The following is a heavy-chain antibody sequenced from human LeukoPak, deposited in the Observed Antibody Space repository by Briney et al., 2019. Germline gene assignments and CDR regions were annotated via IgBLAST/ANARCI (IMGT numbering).Heavy chain of an antibody. J-gene: IGHJ3*02. D-gene: IGHD4-17*01. V-gene: IGHV3-23*01. Sequence: GGSLRLSCAASGFTFSSYAMSWVRQAPGKGLEWVSGISGSGGSTYYADSVKGRFTISRDNSKNTLYLHMNSLRAEDTAVYYCAKSPTVDAAFDIWGQGTMVTVSS. CDR2: ISGSGGST. CDR1: GFTFSSYA. CDR3: AKSPTVDAAFDI.